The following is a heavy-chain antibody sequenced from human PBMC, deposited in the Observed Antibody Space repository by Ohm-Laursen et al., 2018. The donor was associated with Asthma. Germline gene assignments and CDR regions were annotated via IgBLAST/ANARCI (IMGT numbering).Heavy chain of an antibody. J-gene: IGHJ3*02. Sequence: ASVKVSCKASGYTFTSYDINWVRQAPGQGLEWTGWMNPNSGNTGYAQKFQGRVTMTRNTSISTAYMELSSLRSEDTAVYYCARVDFWSGYLIWGQGTMVTVSS. V-gene: IGHV1-8*01. CDR1: GYTFTSYD. CDR2: MNPNSGNT. D-gene: IGHD3-3*01. CDR3: ARVDFWSGYLI.